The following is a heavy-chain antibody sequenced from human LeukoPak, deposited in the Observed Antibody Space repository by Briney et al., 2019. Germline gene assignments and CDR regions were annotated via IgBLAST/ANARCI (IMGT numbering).Heavy chain of an antibody. CDR3: ARDPQWELLFSYYYYYMDV. Sequence: GGSLRRSCAASGFTFSSYAMHWVRQAPGKGLEWVAVISYDGSNKYYADSVKGRFTISRDNSRNTLYLQMNSLRAEDTAVYYCARDPQWELLFSYYYYYMDVWGKGTTVTVSS. CDR2: ISYDGSNK. D-gene: IGHD1-26*01. CDR1: GFTFSSYA. V-gene: IGHV3-30-3*01. J-gene: IGHJ6*03.